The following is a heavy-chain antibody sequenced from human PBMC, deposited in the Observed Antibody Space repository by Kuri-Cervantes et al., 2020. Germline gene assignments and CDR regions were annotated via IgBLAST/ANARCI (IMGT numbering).Heavy chain of an antibody. CDR3: ARDAEVGYDSSGYYVGVFDY. V-gene: IGHV1-18*01. J-gene: IGHJ4*02. CDR1: GYTFTSYG. D-gene: IGHD3-22*01. Sequence: ASVKVSCKASGYTFTSYGISWVRQAPGQGLEWMGWISAYNGNTNYAQKLQGRVTMTTDTSTSTAYMELRSLRSDDTAVYYCARDAEVGYDSSGYYVGVFDYWGQGTLVTVSS. CDR2: ISAYNGNT.